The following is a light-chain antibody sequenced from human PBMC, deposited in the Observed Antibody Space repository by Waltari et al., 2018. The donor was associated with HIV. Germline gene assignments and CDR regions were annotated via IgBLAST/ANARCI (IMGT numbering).Light chain of an antibody. CDR3: QSYDNSLSGHWG. Sequence: QSVLTQPPSLSGAPGQRVTISCTGSSSNIGAGYDVHWYQQLPGTAPKLLISGNTNRPSGVPDRFAASKSGTAASRAITGLQAEDEGTYYCQSYDNSLSGHWGFGGGTKLTVL. V-gene: IGLV1-40*01. J-gene: IGLJ3*02. CDR1: SSNIGAGYD. CDR2: GNT.